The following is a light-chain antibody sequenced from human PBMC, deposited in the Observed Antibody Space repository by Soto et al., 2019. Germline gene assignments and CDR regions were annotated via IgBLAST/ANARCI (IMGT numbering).Light chain of an antibody. J-gene: IGKJ1*01. CDR1: QSISAW. V-gene: IGKV1-5*03. CDR2: KAS. Sequence: DIQMTQSPSILSASVGERVTITCRASQSISAWLAWYQQKPGKAPKLLIYKASTLESGVPPRFGGSGSGTEFALTISSMTPDDVATDYCQQYNTLRTFGQGTKVDIK. CDR3: QQYNTLRT.